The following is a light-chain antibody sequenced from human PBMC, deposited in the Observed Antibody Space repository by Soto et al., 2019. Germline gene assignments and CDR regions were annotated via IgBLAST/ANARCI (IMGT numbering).Light chain of an antibody. CDR3: QQYHNWPIT. Sequence: EIVLQQPPPTLSLSPGERATLSCRASQSVNSNLAWHQKTPGQAPRISMYDASTRATAISARLSAMVSWTEFTLKISSLQSEDFEVYYGQQYHNWPITFGQGTRLEI. CDR1: QSVNSN. V-gene: IGKV3-15*01. CDR2: DAS. J-gene: IGKJ5*01.